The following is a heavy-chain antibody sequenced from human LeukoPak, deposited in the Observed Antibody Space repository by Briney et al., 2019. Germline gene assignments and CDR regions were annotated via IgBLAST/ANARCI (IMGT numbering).Heavy chain of an antibody. CDR2: IRSKANSYAT. CDR1: GFTFSGSA. J-gene: IGHJ4*02. CDR3: TTAATLFDY. Sequence: GGSLKLSCAASGFTFSGSAVHWVRQASGKGLEWVGRIRSKANSYATAYAASVKGRFTISRDDSKNTAYLQMNSLKTEDTAVYYCTTAATLFDYWGQGTLVTVSS. D-gene: IGHD2-15*01. V-gene: IGHV3-73*01.